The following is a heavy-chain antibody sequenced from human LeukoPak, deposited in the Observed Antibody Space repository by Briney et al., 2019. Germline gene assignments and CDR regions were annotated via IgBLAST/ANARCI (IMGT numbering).Heavy chain of an antibody. V-gene: IGHV3-23*01. D-gene: IGHD3-3*01. J-gene: IGHJ3*02. CDR1: GFTFNNNA. CDR2: ITNSGGNT. CDR3: AKETTSFGGHDPFDI. Sequence: GGSLRLSCAASGFTFNNNAMNWVRKAPGKALKWFSAITNSGGNTYYANSVKARFTIARDNSNNTLYLQMNSLRAEDTAVYYCAKETTSFGGHDPFDIWGQGTMVTVSS.